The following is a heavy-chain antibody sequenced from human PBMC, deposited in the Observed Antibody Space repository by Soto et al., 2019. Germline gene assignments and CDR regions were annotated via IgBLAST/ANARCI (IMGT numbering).Heavy chain of an antibody. J-gene: IGHJ4*02. CDR3: TRGADSNTGKAGNDY. Sequence: QVQLVESGGGVVQPGRSLRLSCAASGFTVSDYAVHWVRQAPGKGLEWVAVISYDGLNQRYADSVKGRFTISRDNSKKTVYLQMNSLSTEDTAVYYCTRGADSNTGKAGNDYWGQGTLVTVSS. V-gene: IGHV3-30-3*01. CDR2: ISYDGLNQ. CDR1: GFTVSDYA.